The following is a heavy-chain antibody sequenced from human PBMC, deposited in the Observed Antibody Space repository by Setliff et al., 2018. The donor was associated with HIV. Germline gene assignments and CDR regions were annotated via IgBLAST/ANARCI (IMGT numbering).Heavy chain of an antibody. Sequence: SETLSLTCIVSGGSISSYYWSWIRQHPGKGLEWIGYVYYSGSTYYNPSLKSRLTISVDTSKNQFSLKLSSVTAADTAVYYCMRGRSITIFGVAYFDFWGQGTQVTVSS. V-gene: IGHV4-59*08. D-gene: IGHD3-3*01. J-gene: IGHJ4*02. CDR3: MRGRSITIFGVAYFDF. CDR2: VYYSGST. CDR1: GGSISSYY.